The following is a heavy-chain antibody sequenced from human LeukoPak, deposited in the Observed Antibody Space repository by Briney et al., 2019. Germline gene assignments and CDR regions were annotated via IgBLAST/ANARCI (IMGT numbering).Heavy chain of an antibody. Sequence: MTSETLSLTCTVSGGSVGSGTYYWSWIRQSPGKGLEWIGNVYYSGSAYYNPSLKSRVTMSVDTSKNQFSLKLSSVTAADTAVYYCARLPAGYYYYYMDVWGKGTTVTVSS. CDR1: GGSVGSGTYY. CDR3: ARLPAGYYYYYMDV. J-gene: IGHJ6*03. CDR2: VYYSGSA. V-gene: IGHV4-39*07.